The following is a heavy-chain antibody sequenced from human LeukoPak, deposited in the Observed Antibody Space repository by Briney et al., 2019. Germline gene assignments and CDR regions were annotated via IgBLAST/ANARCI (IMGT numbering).Heavy chain of an antibody. J-gene: IGHJ4*02. CDR3: ARQTASSTSFRFDY. V-gene: IGHV4-38-2*01. CDR2: INHSGST. Sequence: SETLSLTCAVSGYSISSGYYWGWIRQPPGKGLEWIGEINHSGSTNYNPSLKSRVTISVDTSKNQFSLKLSSVTAADTAVYYCARQTASSTSFRFDYWGQGTLVTVSS. CDR1: GYSISSGYY. D-gene: IGHD2-2*01.